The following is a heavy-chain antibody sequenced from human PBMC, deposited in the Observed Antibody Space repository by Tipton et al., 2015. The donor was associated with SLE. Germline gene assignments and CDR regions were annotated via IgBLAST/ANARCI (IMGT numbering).Heavy chain of an antibody. V-gene: IGHV4-34*01. Sequence: TLSLTCAVYGGSFSVHYWSWSWIRQPPGKGLEWIGEIDHSRSTNYNPSLKSRVTISRDTSKNQFSLKLSSVTAADTAVYYCARGPPSHSIAAAGTGLRYYYYGMDVWGQGTTVTVSS. CDR2: IDHSRST. CDR1: GGSFSVHY. CDR3: ARGPPSHSIAAAGTGLRYYYYGMDV. J-gene: IGHJ6*02. D-gene: IGHD6-13*01.